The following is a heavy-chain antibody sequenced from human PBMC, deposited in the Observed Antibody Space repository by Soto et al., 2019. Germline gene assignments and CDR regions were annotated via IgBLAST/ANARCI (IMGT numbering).Heavy chain of an antibody. J-gene: IGHJ4*02. Sequence: EVQLLESGGGLVQPGGSLRLSCAASGFTFSSYAMSWVRQAPGKGLEWVSAISGSGGSTYYADSVKGRFTISRDNSKNTLYLQMNSLRAEDTAVYYCAKCQPYYYDSSGYYLPYSPMYYFDYWGQGTLVTVSS. CDR1: GFTFSSYA. V-gene: IGHV3-23*01. CDR2: ISGSGGST. CDR3: AKCQPYYYDSSGYYLPYSPMYYFDY. D-gene: IGHD3-22*01.